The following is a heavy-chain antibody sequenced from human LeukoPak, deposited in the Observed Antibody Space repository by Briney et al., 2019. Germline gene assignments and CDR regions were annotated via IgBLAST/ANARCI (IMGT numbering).Heavy chain of an antibody. Sequence: SQTLSLTCTVSGGSISSGDYYWSWIRQPPGKGLEWIGYIYYSGSTYYNPSLKSRDTISVDTSKNQFSLKLSSVTAADTAVYYCAREGEDFNWNGYFDYWGQGTLVTVSS. CDR1: GGSISSGDYY. CDR2: IYYSGST. D-gene: IGHD1-1*01. J-gene: IGHJ4*02. CDR3: AREGEDFNWNGYFDY. V-gene: IGHV4-30-4*08.